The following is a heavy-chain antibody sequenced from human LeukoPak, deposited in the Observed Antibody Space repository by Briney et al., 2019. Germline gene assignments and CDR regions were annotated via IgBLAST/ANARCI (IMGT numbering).Heavy chain of an antibody. CDR3: AKASGPPRGGFDY. CDR1: GFTFSSYA. J-gene: IGHJ4*02. D-gene: IGHD2-15*01. V-gene: IGHV3-23*01. CDR2: ISSSGGST. Sequence: GGSLRLSCAASGFTFSSYAMHWVRQAPGKGLEWVSAISSSGGSTYYADSVKGRFTISRDNSKNTLYLQMNSLRAEDTAVYYCAKASGPPRGGFDYWGQGTLVTVSS.